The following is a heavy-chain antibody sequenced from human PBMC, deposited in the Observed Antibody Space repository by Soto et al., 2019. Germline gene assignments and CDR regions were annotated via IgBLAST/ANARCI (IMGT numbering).Heavy chain of an antibody. Sequence: GSMEVSRKASGYTLTSPYVHRVGKGRGQGLEGVEIINPNGGSTNYAQKFQGRVTVTRDTSTSTVFMELSSLQSEDTAVYYCARDLAAANYWGQGTLVTVSS. J-gene: IGHJ4*02. D-gene: IGHD6-25*01. CDR3: ARDLAAANY. V-gene: IGHV1-46*01. CDR2: INPNGGST. CDR1: GYTLTSPY.